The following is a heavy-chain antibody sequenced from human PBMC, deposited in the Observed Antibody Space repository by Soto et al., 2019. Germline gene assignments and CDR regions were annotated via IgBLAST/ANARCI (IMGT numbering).Heavy chain of an antibody. CDR3: AKDLFDMRYLGYFDY. CDR1: GFTFSSYA. CDR2: ISGSGGST. Sequence: GGSLRLSCAASGFTFSSYAMSWVRQAPGKGLEWVSAISGSGGSTYYADSVKGRFTISRDNSKNTLYLQMNSLRAEDTAVYYCAKDLFDMRYLGYFDYWGQGTLVTVSS. D-gene: IGHD7-27*01. V-gene: IGHV3-23*01. J-gene: IGHJ4*02.